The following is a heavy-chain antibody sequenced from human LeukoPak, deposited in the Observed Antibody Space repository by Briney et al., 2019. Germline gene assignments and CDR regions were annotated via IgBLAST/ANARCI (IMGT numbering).Heavy chain of an antibody. CDR2: INPNSGGT. D-gene: IGHD3-10*01. CDR1: GYTFTGYY. Sequence: ASVKVSCKASGYTFTGYYMHWVRQAPGQGLGWMGWINPNSGGTNYAQKFQGRATMTRDTSISTAYMELSRLRSDDTAVYYCAREDWYYYGSGVADYWGQGTLVTVSS. CDR3: AREDWYYYGSGVADY. V-gene: IGHV1-2*02. J-gene: IGHJ4*02.